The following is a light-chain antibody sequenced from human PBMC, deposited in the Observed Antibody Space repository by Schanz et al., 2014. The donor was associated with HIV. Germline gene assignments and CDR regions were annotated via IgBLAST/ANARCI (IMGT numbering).Light chain of an antibody. CDR3: SSYAGSNNVV. CDR1: RSTLERTP. V-gene: IGLV1-44*01. CDR2: NND. J-gene: IGLJ2*01. Sequence: QSVLTQPPSVSGTPGQRVIISCSGSRSTLERTPVDWYQHLPGTAPRLLIRNNDVRPSGVPDRFSGSKSGNTASLTVSGLQAEDEADYYCSSYAGSNNVVFGGGTKLTVL.